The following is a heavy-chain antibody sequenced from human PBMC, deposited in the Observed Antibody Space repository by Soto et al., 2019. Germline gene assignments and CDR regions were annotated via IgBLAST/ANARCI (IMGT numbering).Heavy chain of an antibody. CDR2: FDPEDGET. CDR3: ATDNPITMVRGVISRYYY. D-gene: IGHD3-10*01. V-gene: IGHV1-24*01. J-gene: IGHJ4*02. Sequence: ASVKVSCKVSGYTLTELSMHWVRQAPGKGLEWMGGFDPEDGETIYAQKFQGRVTMTEDTSTDTAYMELSSLRSEDTAVYYCATDNPITMVRGVISRYYYWGQGTLVTVSS. CDR1: GYTLTELS.